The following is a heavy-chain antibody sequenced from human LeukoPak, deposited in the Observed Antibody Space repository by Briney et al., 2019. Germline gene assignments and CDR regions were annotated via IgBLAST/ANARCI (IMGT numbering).Heavy chain of an antibody. CDR3: AREKWGREIQDGSGSYYNYYYYMDV. V-gene: IGHV7-4-1*02. D-gene: IGHD3-10*01. Sequence: GASVKVSCKASGYTFTSYAMNWVRQAPGQGLEWMGWINTNTGNPTYAQGFTGRFVFSLDTSVSTAYLQISSLKAEDTAVYYCAREKWGREIQDGSGSYYNYYYYMDVWGKGTTVTVSS. J-gene: IGHJ6*03. CDR2: INTNTGNP. CDR1: GYTFTSYA.